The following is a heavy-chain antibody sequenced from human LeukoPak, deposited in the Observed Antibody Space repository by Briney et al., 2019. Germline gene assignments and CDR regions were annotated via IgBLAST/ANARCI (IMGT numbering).Heavy chain of an antibody. CDR3: ARAYDILTGYYNGIDY. V-gene: IGHV3-21*01. J-gene: IGHJ4*02. D-gene: IGHD3-9*01. Sequence: GGSLRLSCAASGFTFSSYSMNWVRQAPGKGLEWVSSLSSSSSYIDYADSVKGRFTISRDNAKNSPYLQMNSLRAEDTGVYYCARAYDILTGYYNGIDYWGQGTLVTVSS. CDR2: LSSSSSYI. CDR1: GFTFSSYS.